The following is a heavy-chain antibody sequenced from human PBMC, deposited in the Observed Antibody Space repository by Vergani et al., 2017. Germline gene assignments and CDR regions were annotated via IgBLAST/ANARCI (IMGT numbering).Heavy chain of an antibody. CDR2: ISYDGTQK. D-gene: IGHD1-1*01. CDR3: VTKSCGTPGCQIGYFRE. Sequence: QVHLVESGGGVVQPGRSLRLSCVVSGFTSSYYGMHWVRQAPGKGLEWVAVISYDGTQKYYADSVKGRFTISRDNSKSTLYLQMNSLRTEDTAVYYCVTKSCGTPGCQIGYFREWGQGTLVTVSS. V-gene: IGHV3-30*03. J-gene: IGHJ1*01. CDR1: GFTSSYYG.